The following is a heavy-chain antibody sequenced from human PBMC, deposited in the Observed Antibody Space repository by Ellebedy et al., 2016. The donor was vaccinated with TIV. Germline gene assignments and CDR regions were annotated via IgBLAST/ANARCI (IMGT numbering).Heavy chain of an antibody. CDR2: ISGDNGNT. J-gene: IGHJ5*02. CDR3: TRDVRGISSHNWFDP. CDR1: GYTFTSYG. D-gene: IGHD2-15*01. V-gene: IGHV1-18*01. Sequence: ASVKVSCXTSGYTFTSYGVNWVRQAPGQGLEWMGWISGDNGNTNYAQKLQVRVTMTEDTSTDTAYMELSSLRSEDTAVYYCTRDVRGISSHNWFDPWGQGTLVTVSS.